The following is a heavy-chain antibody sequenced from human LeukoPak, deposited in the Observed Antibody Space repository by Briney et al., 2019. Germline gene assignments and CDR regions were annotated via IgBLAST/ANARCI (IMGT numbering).Heavy chain of an antibody. CDR1: GGSFIGYD. Sequence: SETLSLTCAVYGGSFIGYDWSWIRQPPGKGLQWIGEINHSGSTKYNPSLKSRVTISVDTSKNQFSLKLSTVTAADTAVYYCARGVDLEGSYYYYMDVWGKGTTVTVSS. J-gene: IGHJ6*03. CDR3: ARGVDLEGSYYYYMDV. V-gene: IGHV4-34*01. D-gene: IGHD3-9*01. CDR2: INHSGST.